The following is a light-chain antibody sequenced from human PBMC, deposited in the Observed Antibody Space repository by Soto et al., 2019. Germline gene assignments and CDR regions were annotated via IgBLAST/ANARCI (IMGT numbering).Light chain of an antibody. Sequence: EIVMTQSPASLSVSPGERATLSCRASQSPTGRLAWYQQKRGQAPRLLIYAASTRATGIPARFSGSGSGTEFTLTISSLQSEDFAVYYCQQYDTWPLTFGGGTEVEIK. CDR2: AAS. J-gene: IGKJ4*01. CDR3: QQYDTWPLT. CDR1: QSPTGR. V-gene: IGKV3-15*01.